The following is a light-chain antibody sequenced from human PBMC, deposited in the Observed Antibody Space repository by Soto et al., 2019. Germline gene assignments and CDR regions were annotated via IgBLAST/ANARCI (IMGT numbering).Light chain of an antibody. CDR2: DAS. J-gene: IGKJ2*01. V-gene: IGKV3-11*01. CDR3: QQRHHWLRT. Sequence: EIVLTQSPATLSLSPGERATLSCRASESVSYYLAWYQQKPGQAPRLLIYDASTRAACIPARFSGSGSETDFTLTISSLEPDDFAVYYCQQRHHWLRTFGQGTKLEI. CDR1: ESVSYY.